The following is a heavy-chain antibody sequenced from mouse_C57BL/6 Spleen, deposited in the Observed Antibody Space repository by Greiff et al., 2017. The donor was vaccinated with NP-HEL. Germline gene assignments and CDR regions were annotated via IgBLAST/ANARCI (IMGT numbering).Heavy chain of an antibody. J-gene: IGHJ4*01. Sequence: QVTLKESGPGILQSSQTLSLTCSFSGFSLSTSGMGVSWIRQPSGKGLEWLAHIYWDDDKRYNPSLKSRLTISKDTSRNQVFLKITSVDTADTATYYCARRAGNYGRAMDYWGQGTSVTVSS. CDR1: GFSLSTSGMG. D-gene: IGHD2-1*01. V-gene: IGHV8-12*01. CDR3: ARRAGNYGRAMDY. CDR2: IYWDDDK.